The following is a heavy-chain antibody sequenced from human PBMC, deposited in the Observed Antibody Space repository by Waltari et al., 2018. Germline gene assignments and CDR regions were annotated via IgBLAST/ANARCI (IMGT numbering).Heavy chain of an antibody. V-gene: IGHV3-7*04. CDR2: IKQDGSEK. CDR1: GFTFSRYW. CDR3: AGFGELLPPDY. D-gene: IGHD3-10*01. Sequence: EVQLVESGGGLVQPGGSLRLSCAAPGFTFSRYWMSWVRQAPGKGLEWVANIKQDGSEKYYVDSVKGRFTISRDNAKNSLYLQMNSLRAEDTAVYYCAGFGELLPPDYWGQGTLVTVSS. J-gene: IGHJ4*02.